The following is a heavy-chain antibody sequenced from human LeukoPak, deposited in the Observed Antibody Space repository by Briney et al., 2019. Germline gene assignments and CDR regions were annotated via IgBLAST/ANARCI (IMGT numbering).Heavy chain of an antibody. D-gene: IGHD4-23*01. CDR3: AGSYGGNAVGPFDI. V-gene: IGHV4-34*01. CDR1: GGSFSGYH. J-gene: IGHJ3*02. CDR2: VSQSGGA. Sequence: PSETLSLTCAVSGGSFSGYHCSWIRQTPGKGLEWIGEVSQSGGASYNPSLKSRVTISIETSKNHFSLKLTSVTAADTAMYYCAGSYGGNAVGPFDIWGQGTMVTVSS.